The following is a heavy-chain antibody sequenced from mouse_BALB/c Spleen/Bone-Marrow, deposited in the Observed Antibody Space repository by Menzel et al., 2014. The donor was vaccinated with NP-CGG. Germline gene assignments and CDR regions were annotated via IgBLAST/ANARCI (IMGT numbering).Heavy chain of an antibody. CDR3: AKNYYYGYVAY. D-gene: IGHD1-2*01. CDR1: GFDFSRYW. CDR2: INPASSTI. V-gene: IGHV4-1*02. J-gene: IGHJ3*01. Sequence: EVKLVESGGGLVQPGGSLKLSCAASGFDFSRYWMTWVRRAPGKGLEWIGEINPASSTINYTPSLKDKFIISRDNAKNTLYLQMSKVRSEDTALYYCAKNYYYGYVAYWGQGTLVTVSA.